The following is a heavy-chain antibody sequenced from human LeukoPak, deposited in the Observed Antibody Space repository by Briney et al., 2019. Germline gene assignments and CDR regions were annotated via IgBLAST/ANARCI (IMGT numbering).Heavy chain of an antibody. V-gene: IGHV3-23*01. Sequence: GGSLRLSCVASGFTFSSYAMTWVRQAPGKGLEWVSGITSSGASAYYAASVKGRFTVSRDNSENTLYLQINNLSAEDSGTYYWGKGEDLNSPTLFLFEDWGPGTLVTVSS. CDR1: GFTFSSYA. CDR2: ITSSGASA. D-gene: IGHD2/OR15-2a*01. J-gene: IGHJ4*02. CDR3: GKGEDLNSPTLFLFED.